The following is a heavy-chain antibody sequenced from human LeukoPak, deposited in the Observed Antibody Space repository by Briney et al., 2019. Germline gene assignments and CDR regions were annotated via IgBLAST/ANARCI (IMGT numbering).Heavy chain of an antibody. V-gene: IGHV4-39*01. CDR1: GGSVTYTNYY. CDR2: IYYNGKT. J-gene: IGHJ3*02. Sequence: SETLSLTCTVSGGSVTYTNYYWGWIRQPPGKGLQWIGVIYYNGKTYYNPSLKSRVTVAVDTSKNQFSLKLSSVTAADTAVYYCASRSYDFWSGYHTNSDAFDIWGQGTMVTVSS. CDR3: ASRSYDFWSGYHTNSDAFDI. D-gene: IGHD3-3*01.